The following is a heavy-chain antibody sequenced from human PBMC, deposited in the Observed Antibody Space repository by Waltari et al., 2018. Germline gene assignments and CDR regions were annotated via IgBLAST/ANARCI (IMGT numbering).Heavy chain of an antibody. CDR2: INHSGST. J-gene: IGHJ6*03. V-gene: IGHV4-34*01. CDR1: GRSFSGYY. D-gene: IGHD2-15*01. Sequence: QVQLQQWGAGLLKPSETLSLTCAVYGRSFSGYYCRWIRPPPGKGLEWIGEINHSGSTNYNPSLKRRVTISVDTSKNQFSLKLSSVTAADTAVYYCARGTRSGETGIYMDVWGKGTTVTVSS. CDR3: ARGTRSGETGIYMDV.